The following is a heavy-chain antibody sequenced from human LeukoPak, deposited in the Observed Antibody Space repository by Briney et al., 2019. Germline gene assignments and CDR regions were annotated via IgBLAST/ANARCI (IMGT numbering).Heavy chain of an antibody. V-gene: IGHV3-9*01. J-gene: IGHJ3*02. D-gene: IGHD3-16*02. CDR1: GFTFDDYA. CDR2: ISWNSGSI. CDR3: AKIYGTFGGVIGYDAFDI. Sequence: GGSLRLSCAASGFTFDDYAMHWVRQAPGKGLEWVSGISWNSGSIGYADSVKGRFTISRDNAKNSLYLQMNSLRAEDTALYYCAKIYGTFGGVIGYDAFDIWGQGTMVTVSS.